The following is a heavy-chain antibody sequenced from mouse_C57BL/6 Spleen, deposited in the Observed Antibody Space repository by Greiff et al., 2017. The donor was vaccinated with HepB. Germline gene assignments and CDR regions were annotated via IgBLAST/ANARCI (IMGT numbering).Heavy chain of an antibody. CDR2: ISYDGSN. J-gene: IGHJ4*01. D-gene: IGHD2-5*01. CDR1: GYSITSGYY. V-gene: IGHV3-6*01. CDR3: ARGGYSNYLYAMDY. Sequence: DVKLQESGPGLVKPSQSLSLTCSVTGYSITSGYYWNWIRQFPGNKLEWMGYISYDGSNNYNPSLKNRISITRDTSKNQFFLKLNSVTTEDTATYYCARGGYSNYLYAMDYWGQGTSVTVSS.